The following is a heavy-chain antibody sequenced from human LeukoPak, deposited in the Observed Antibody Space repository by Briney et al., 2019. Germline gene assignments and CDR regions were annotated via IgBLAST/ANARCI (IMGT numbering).Heavy chain of an antibody. CDR1: GFTFSSYG. CDR3: ARGLVGGAFDI. Sequence: PGGSLRLSCAASGFTFSSYGMHWVRQAPGKGLEWVAVIWYDGSNKYYADSVKGRFTISRDNSKNTLYLQMNSLRAEDTAVYYCARGLVGGAFDIWGQGTMVTVSS. J-gene: IGHJ3*02. D-gene: IGHD1-26*01. V-gene: IGHV3-33*01. CDR2: IWYDGSNK.